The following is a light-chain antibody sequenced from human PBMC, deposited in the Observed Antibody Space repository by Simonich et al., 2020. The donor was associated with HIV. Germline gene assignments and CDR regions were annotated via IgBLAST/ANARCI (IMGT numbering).Light chain of an antibody. CDR1: QSVFYSSNNKNY. Sequence: DIVMTQSPDSLAVSLGERATINCKSSQSVFYSSNNKNYLAWYQQKPGQPPKLLIYWASSREAWRPDRFSGRGSAPDFTLAISSRQAEDVAVYYSQPYYSSPPTFGQGTKVEIK. CDR3: QPYYSSPPT. CDR2: WAS. J-gene: IGKJ1*01. V-gene: IGKV4-1*01.